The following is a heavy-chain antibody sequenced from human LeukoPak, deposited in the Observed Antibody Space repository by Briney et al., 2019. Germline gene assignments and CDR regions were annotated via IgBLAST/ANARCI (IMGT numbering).Heavy chain of an antibody. D-gene: IGHD3-10*01. CDR2: FHSDGNI. CDR1: GVSVSSDH. Sequence: PGGSLRLSCAASGVSVSSDHMSWVRQAPAKGLEWVSLFHSDGNIYYADSVKGRFTISRDDSKNTVYLQMDSLRAEDPAVYYCAKARGGDWGQGTLVTVSS. J-gene: IGHJ4*02. V-gene: IGHV3-53*01. CDR3: AKARGGD.